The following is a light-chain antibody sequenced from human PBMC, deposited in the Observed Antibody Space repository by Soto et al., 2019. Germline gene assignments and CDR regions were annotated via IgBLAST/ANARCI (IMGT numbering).Light chain of an antibody. CDR1: SGHSRYA. CDR2: LNSDGSH. Sequence: QSVLTQSPSASASLGASVKLTCTLSSGHSRYAIAWHQQQPEKGPRYLMKLNSDGSHSKGDGIPDRFSGSSSGAERYLTISSLQSEDEADYYCQTWGTGPVVFGGGTKLTVL. V-gene: IGLV4-69*01. J-gene: IGLJ2*01. CDR3: QTWGTGPVV.